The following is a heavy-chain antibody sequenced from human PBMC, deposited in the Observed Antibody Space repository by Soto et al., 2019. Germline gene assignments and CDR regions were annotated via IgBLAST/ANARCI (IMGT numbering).Heavy chain of an antibody. J-gene: IGHJ3*01. CDR1: GGTFSNFA. D-gene: IGHD4-4*01. Sequence: QVQLVQSGPEVKKPGSSVKVSCEASGGTFSNFAVNWVRQAPGQGLEWVGGIIPLFNVAKYAQKFEGRVTIVADVSESTAYMALSRLRSDHTAVYYCAASSRDFLGYDYKDTDGLDFCGQVTMVTVSS. CDR2: IIPLFNVA. V-gene: IGHV1-69*19. CDR3: AASSRDFLGYDYKDTDGLDF.